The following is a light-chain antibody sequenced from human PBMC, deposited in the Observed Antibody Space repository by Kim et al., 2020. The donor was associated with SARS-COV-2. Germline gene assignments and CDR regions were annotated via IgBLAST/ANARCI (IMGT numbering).Light chain of an antibody. CDR1: QSPGRW. Sequence: DNQVTQSPSILSASIGDRVSVTCRASQSPGRWLAWYQQKPGKAPKILIYDVSSLKSGVPSRFSGSVSGTEFTLTISNLQPEDSATYYGQQYSSYPLTFGGGTKLEIK. CDR2: DVS. V-gene: IGKV1-5*01. CDR3: QQYSSYPLT. J-gene: IGKJ4*01.